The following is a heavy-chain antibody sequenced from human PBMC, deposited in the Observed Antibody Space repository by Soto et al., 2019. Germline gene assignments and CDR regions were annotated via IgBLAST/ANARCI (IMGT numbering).Heavy chain of an antibody. Sequence: PSETLSLTCTVSGGSISSYYWSWIRQPPGKGLEWIGYIYYSGSTNYNPSLKSRVTISVDTSKNQFSLKLSSVTAADTAVYYCARGPDIVATIGPFDIWGQGTMVTVSS. CDR2: IYYSGST. CDR1: GGSISSYY. CDR3: ARGPDIVATIGPFDI. D-gene: IGHD5-12*01. V-gene: IGHV4-59*01. J-gene: IGHJ3*02.